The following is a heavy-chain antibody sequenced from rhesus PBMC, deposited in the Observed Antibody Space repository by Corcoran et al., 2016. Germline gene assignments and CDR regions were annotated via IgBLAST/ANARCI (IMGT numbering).Heavy chain of an antibody. CDR1: GGSTSRVYD. V-gene: IGHV4-76*01. Sequence: QVQLQESGPGVVKPSETLSPTCAVSGGSTSRVYDWSWIGTPPGKGLEWIGYIYGSSGSTNYNPSLKNRVTISKDASKNQFSLKLSSVTAADTAVYYCARMGYSNYDYWGQGVLVTVSS. J-gene: IGHJ4*01. CDR2: IYGSSGST. D-gene: IGHD5-24*01. CDR3: ARMGYSNYDY.